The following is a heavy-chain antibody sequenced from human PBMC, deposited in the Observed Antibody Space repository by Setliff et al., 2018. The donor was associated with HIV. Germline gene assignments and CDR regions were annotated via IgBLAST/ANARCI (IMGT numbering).Heavy chain of an antibody. J-gene: IGHJ3*02. D-gene: IGHD2-15*01. CDR1: GFTVSERY. V-gene: IGHV3-11*01. CDR3: ARLVVVHHGGPDAFDI. Sequence: GGSLRLSCAASGFTVSERYMSWIRQAPGKGLEWISYISSSGSTTYYADSVKGRFTISRDNAKNSLYLQMNSLRAEDTAVYYCARLVVVHHGGPDAFDIWGQGTMVTVSS. CDR2: ISSSGSTT.